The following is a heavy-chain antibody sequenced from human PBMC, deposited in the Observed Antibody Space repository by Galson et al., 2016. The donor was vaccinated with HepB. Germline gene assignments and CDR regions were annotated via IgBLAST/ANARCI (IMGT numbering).Heavy chain of an antibody. CDR2: ISSSSSTI. V-gene: IGHV3-48*02. CDR1: GFTFSSHS. J-gene: IGHJ6*02. D-gene: IGHD3-22*01. Sequence: SLRLSCAASGFTFSSHSMNWVRQAPGKGLEWVSYISSSSSTIYYADSVKGRFTISRDNAKNSLYLQMNSLRDEATAVYYRARVGYYYDSSGYYYYYYGMDGWGQGTTVTVSS. CDR3: ARVGYYYDSSGYYYYYYGMDG.